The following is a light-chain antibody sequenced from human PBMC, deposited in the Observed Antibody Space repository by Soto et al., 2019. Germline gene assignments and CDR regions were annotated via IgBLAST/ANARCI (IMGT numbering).Light chain of an antibody. CDR3: SSYAGSNIVL. J-gene: IGLJ2*01. CDR2: EVS. V-gene: IGLV2-8*01. Sequence: QSALTQPPSASGSPGQSVTISCTGTSSDVGTYIYVSWYQQHPGKAPKLIIYEVSKRPSGIPDRFSGSKSGNTASLTVSGLQAEDEGDYYCSSYAGSNIVLFGGGTKLTVL. CDR1: SSDVGTYIY.